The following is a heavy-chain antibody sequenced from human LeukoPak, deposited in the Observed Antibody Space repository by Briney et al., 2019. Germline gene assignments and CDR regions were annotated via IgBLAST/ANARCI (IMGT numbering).Heavy chain of an antibody. D-gene: IGHD4-17*01. Sequence: PSETLSLTCAVSGGSISSSNWWSWVRQPPGKGLEWIGEIYHSGSTNYNPSLKSRVTISVDTSKDQFSLKLSSVTAADTAVYYCARGFNDYGDYPAFDYWGQGTLVTVSS. J-gene: IGHJ4*02. CDR2: IYHSGST. CDR3: ARGFNDYGDYPAFDY. V-gene: IGHV4-4*02. CDR1: GGSISSSNW.